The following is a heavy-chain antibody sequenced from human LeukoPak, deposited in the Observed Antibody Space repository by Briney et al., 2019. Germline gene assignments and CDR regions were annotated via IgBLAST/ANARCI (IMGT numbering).Heavy chain of an antibody. CDR3: ARDSDFWSGYSTGHDAFDI. V-gene: IGHV3-21*01. Sequence: GGSLRLSCAASGFTFSSYSMNWVRQAPGKGLEWVSSISSSSSYIYYADSVKGRFTISRDNAKNALYLQMNSLRAEDTAVYYCARDSDFWSGYSTGHDAFDIWGQGTMVTVSS. D-gene: IGHD3-3*01. J-gene: IGHJ3*02. CDR1: GFTFSSYS. CDR2: ISSSSSYI.